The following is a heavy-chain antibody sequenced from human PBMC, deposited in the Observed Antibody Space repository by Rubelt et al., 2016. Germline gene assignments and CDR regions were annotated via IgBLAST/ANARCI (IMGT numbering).Heavy chain of an antibody. CDR1: GGSISSYY. Sequence: QVQLRESGPGLVRPSETLSLTCIVSGGSISSYYWSWMRQPPGKGLEWIAYIYDTGSTNYNPSLKSRVTISVDTSKNQFSRTLSSVTAADTAVYYCARVGVVAATFGYYYGMDVWGQGTTVTVSS. J-gene: IGHJ6*02. D-gene: IGHD2-15*01. CDR3: ARVGVVAATFGYYYGMDV. CDR2: IYDTGST. V-gene: IGHV4-59*01.